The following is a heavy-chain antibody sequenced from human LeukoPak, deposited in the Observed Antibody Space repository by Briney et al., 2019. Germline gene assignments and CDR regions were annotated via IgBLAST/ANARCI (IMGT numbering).Heavy chain of an antibody. Sequence: SETLSLTCAVYGGSFSGYYWSWIRQPPGKGLEWIGEINHSGSTNYNPSLKSRVTISVDTSKNQFSLRLSSVTAADTAVYYCARDFTPYYYGSGNSLGYWGQGTLVTVSS. CDR3: ARDFTPYYYGSGNSLGY. CDR2: INHSGST. V-gene: IGHV4-34*01. D-gene: IGHD3-10*01. CDR1: GGSFSGYY. J-gene: IGHJ4*02.